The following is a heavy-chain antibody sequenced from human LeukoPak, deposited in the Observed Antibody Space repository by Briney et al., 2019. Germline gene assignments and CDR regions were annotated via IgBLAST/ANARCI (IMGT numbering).Heavy chain of an antibody. V-gene: IGHV3-23*01. CDR2: ISGSGGST. CDR1: GFTFSSYA. Sequence: GGSLRLSCAASGFTFSSYAMSWVRQAPGKGLEWVSAISGSGGSTYYADSVKGRFTISRDNSKNTLYLEMNSLRAEDTAVYFCAKDQIPYYYDSAWFDYWGQGTLVTVSS. D-gene: IGHD3-22*01. J-gene: IGHJ5*01. CDR3: AKDQIPYYYDSAWFDY.